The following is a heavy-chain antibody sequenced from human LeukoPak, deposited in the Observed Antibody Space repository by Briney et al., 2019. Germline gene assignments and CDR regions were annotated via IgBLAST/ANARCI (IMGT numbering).Heavy chain of an antibody. CDR1: GFTFSRYS. CDR2: ISSRSTNI. CDR3: ARDAQWLVPEGYFYYMDA. D-gene: IGHD6-19*01. V-gene: IGHV3-21*01. Sequence: NPGGSLRLSCAGSGFTFSRYSMNWFRQAPGKGLERVSSISSRSTNIFYADSVKGRFTISRDNAKNSLYLQMNSLGAEDTAVYYCARDAQWLVPEGYFYYMDAWGKGTTVTVSS. J-gene: IGHJ6*03.